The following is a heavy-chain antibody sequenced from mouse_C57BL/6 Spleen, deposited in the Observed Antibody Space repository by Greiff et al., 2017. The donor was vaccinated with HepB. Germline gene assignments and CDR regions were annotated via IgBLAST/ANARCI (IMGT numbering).Heavy chain of an antibody. CDR1: GYTFTSYG. J-gene: IGHJ3*01. CDR3: AHYGSSYEGGY. Sequence: QVQLKESGAELARPGASVKLSCKASGYTFTSYGISWVKQRTGQGLEWIGEIYPRSGNTYYNEKFKGKATLTADKSSSTAYMELRSLTSEDSAVYFGAHYGSSYEGGYWGQGTLVTVSA. D-gene: IGHD1-1*01. CDR2: IYPRSGNT. V-gene: IGHV1-81*01.